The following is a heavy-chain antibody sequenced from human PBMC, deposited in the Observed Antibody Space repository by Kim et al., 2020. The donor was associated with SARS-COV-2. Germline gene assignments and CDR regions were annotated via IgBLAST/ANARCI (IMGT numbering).Heavy chain of an antibody. CDR1: GGSISSSSYY. CDR2: IYYSGST. V-gene: IGHV4-39*01. Sequence: SETLSLTCTVSGGSISSSSYYWGWIRQPPGKGLEWIGSIYYSGSTYYNPSLKSRVTISVDTSKNQFSLKLSSVTAADTAVSSCARHPSITMIVIAWYFDLWGRGTLVTVSS. J-gene: IGHJ2*01. D-gene: IGHD3-22*01. CDR3: ARHPSITMIVIAWYFDL.